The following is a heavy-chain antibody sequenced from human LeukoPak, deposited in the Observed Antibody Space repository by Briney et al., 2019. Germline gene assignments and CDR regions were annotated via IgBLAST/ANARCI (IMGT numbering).Heavy chain of an antibody. CDR2: FDPEDGET. D-gene: IGHD3-22*01. CDR1: GYTLTELS. J-gene: IGHJ3*02. CDR3: ARDSFPGRYYEGAFDI. Sequence: ASVKVSCKVSGYTLTELSMHWVRQAPGKGLEWMGGFDPEDGETIYAQKFQGRVTMTEDTSTDTAYMELSSLRSEDTAVYYCARDSFPGRYYEGAFDIWGQGTMVTVSS. V-gene: IGHV1-24*01.